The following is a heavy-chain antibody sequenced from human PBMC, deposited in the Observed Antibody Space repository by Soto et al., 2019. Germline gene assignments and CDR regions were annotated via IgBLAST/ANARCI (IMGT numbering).Heavy chain of an antibody. CDR1: GGSFSGYY. J-gene: IGHJ4*02. D-gene: IGHD5-12*01. V-gene: IGHV4-34*01. Sequence: SETLSLTCAVYGGSFSGYYWSWIRQPPGKGLEWIGEINHSGSTNYNPSLKSRVTISVDTSKNQFSLKLSSVTAADTAVYYCARGPSSEYSGYDPQYYFDYWGQGTLVTVSS. CDR3: ARGPSSEYSGYDPQYYFDY. CDR2: INHSGST.